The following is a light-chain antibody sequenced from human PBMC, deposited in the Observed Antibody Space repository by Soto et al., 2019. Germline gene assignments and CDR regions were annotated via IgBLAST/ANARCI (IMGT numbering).Light chain of an antibody. V-gene: IGKV3-20*01. CDR3: QHYGSAPFT. CDR1: QSFSSSY. CDR2: GAS. Sequence: EIVLTQSPATLSLSPGERATLSCRASQSFSSSYLAWYQQKPGQAPRLLIYGASSRATGIPDRFSGSGSGTDFTLTISSLEPEDFAVYYCQHYGSAPFTFGPGTKVDVK. J-gene: IGKJ3*01.